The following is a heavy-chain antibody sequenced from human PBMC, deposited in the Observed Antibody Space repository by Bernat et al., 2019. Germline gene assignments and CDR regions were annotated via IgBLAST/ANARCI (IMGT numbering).Heavy chain of an antibody. CDR2: MSYDGSHE. CDR1: GFTFTYA. V-gene: IGHV3-30*01. D-gene: IGHD6-19*01. J-gene: IGHJ2*01. Sequence: MQLVESGGGLVQPGESLRLSCAASGFTFTYAMHWVRQAPGKGLEWVAVMSYDGSHEYYADSVKGRFTISRDNSKNTLYLQMNSLRAEDTAVYYCARDGRVAGISWYFDLWGRGTLVTVSS. CDR3: ARDGRVAGISWYFDL.